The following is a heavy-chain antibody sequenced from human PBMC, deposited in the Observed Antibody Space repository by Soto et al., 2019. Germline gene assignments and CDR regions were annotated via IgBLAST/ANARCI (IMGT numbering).Heavy chain of an antibody. J-gene: IGHJ4*02. V-gene: IGHV3-7*04. CDR3: VRAISGSFAL. Sequence: EVQLVESGGGLVQSGGSLRLSCEASGFSFITYWMKWVRQAPGTGLEWLASIKEDGSEKQYVDSVKGRFTISRDNAKNSLYLQMNSLSEEDTAVYYCVRAISGSFALWGQGTLVIVSS. CDR1: GFSFITYW. CDR2: IKEDGSEK. D-gene: IGHD3-9*01.